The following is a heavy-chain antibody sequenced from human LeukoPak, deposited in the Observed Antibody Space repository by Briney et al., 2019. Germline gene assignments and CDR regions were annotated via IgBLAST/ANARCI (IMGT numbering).Heavy chain of an antibody. Sequence: PSETLSLTCTLSGGSLSIDYWSCVRHPPGRGLEWMGYIYYSGSTNYNPSLKRRVTISVDTSKNQFSLKLSSVSAADTAVYYCAREVVVAASSLFDYWGQGTLVTVSS. D-gene: IGHD2-15*01. V-gene: IGHV4-59*01. CDR3: AREVVVAASSLFDY. CDR1: GGSLSIDY. CDR2: IYYSGST. J-gene: IGHJ4*02.